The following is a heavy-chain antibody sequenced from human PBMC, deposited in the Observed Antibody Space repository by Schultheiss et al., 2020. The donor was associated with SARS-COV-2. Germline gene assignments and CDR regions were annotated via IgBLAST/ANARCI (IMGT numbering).Heavy chain of an antibody. V-gene: IGHV4-59*12. CDR3: ARKTMVRGVIPAIYFDY. J-gene: IGHJ4*02. CDR1: GESIRGFY. D-gene: IGHD3-10*01. CDR2: VYSSGTT. Sequence: SETLSLTCTVSGESIRGFYWSWIRQPPGKGLEWIGSVYSSGTTNYNPFLESRVTMSVDTSKNQFSLKLSSVTAADTAVYYCARKTMVRGVIPAIYFDYWGQGTLVTVSS.